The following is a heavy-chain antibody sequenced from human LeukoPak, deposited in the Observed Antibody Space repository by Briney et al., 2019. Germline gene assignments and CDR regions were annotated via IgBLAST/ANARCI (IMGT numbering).Heavy chain of an antibody. V-gene: IGHV3-23*01. D-gene: IGHD3-22*01. CDR2: ISGSGGST. CDR1: GFTLSSYG. CDR3: ANQHWKYYYDSSGYYDY. J-gene: IGHJ4*02. Sequence: PGGSLRLSCAASGFTLSSYGMSWVRQAPGKGLEWVSAISGSGGSTYYADSVKGRFTISRDNSKNTLYLQMNSLRAEDTAVYYCANQHWKYYYDSSGYYDYWGQGTLVTVSS.